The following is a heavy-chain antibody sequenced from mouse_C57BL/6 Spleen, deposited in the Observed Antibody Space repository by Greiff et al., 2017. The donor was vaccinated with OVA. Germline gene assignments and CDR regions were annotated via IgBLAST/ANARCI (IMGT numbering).Heavy chain of an antibody. J-gene: IGHJ1*03. CDR3: ARQGYYGSSHWYFDV. Sequence: EVKLVESGGDLVKPGGSLKLSCAASGFTFSSYGMSWVRQTPDKRLEWVATISSGGSYTYYPDSVKGRFTISRDNAKNTLYLQMSSLTSEDTALYYWARQGYYGSSHWYFDVWGTGTTVTVSS. CDR1: GFTFSSYG. D-gene: IGHD1-1*01. V-gene: IGHV5-6*02. CDR2: ISSGGSYT.